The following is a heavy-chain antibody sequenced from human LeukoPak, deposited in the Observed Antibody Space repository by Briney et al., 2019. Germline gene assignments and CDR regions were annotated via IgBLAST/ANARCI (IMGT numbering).Heavy chain of an antibody. Sequence: GGSLRLSCAASGFTFSSFAMSWVRQAPGKGLEWVSAISDNGGSTYYADSVKGRFTVSRDNSKNTLYLQVNSLRAEDTAIYYCARYCITTSCYGRDYYYGMDVWGQGTTVTVSS. CDR2: ISDNGGST. J-gene: IGHJ6*02. D-gene: IGHD2-2*01. CDR1: GFTFSSFA. CDR3: ARYCITTSCYGRDYYYGMDV. V-gene: IGHV3-23*01.